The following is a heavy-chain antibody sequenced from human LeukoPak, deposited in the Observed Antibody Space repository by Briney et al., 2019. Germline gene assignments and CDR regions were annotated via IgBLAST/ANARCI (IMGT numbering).Heavy chain of an antibody. CDR3: AKEPELYSSSWYYFDY. V-gene: IGHV3-23*01. J-gene: IGHJ4*02. D-gene: IGHD6-13*01. CDR1: GFTFSSYA. CDR2: ISGSGGST. Sequence: PGGSLRLSCAASGFTFSSYAMSWVRQAPGKGLEWVSAISGSGGSTYYADSVKGRFTISRDNSKNTLYLQMNSLRAEDTAVHYCAKEPELYSSSWYYFDYWGQGTLVTVSS.